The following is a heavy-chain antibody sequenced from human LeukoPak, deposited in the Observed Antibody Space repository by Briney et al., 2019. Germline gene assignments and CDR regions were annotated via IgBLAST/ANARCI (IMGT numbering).Heavy chain of an antibody. J-gene: IGHJ4*02. CDR2: IYTDGTTK. D-gene: IGHD3-10*01. V-gene: IGHV3-33*01. CDR3: ARNSGGRRYYFTD. Sequence: GGSLRLSCAASGFIFSNSGMHWVRQAPGKGLEWVAVIYTDGTTKYYADSVKGRFTISRDNSQSTLYLQMNSLRAEDTAAYYCARNSGGRRYYFTDWGQGTLVTVSS. CDR1: GFIFSNSG.